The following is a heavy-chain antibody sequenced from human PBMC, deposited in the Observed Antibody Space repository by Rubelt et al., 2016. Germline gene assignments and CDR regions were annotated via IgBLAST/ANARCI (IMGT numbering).Heavy chain of an antibody. V-gene: IGHV3-23*01. CDR3: AKGTRGYTFGPDYFDS. D-gene: IGHD5-18*01. CDR2: ITGSGGTT. J-gene: IGHJ4*02. Sequence: EVQLLESGGGLVLPGGSLRLSCGTSGFTFSSYSMGWVRQAPGKGLEWVSGITGSGGTTLYIDSVEGRFTISKDNANNTLILQLNNLRAEDTAKYYCAKGTRGYTFGPDYFDSWGQGALVTVSS. CDR1: GFTFSSYS.